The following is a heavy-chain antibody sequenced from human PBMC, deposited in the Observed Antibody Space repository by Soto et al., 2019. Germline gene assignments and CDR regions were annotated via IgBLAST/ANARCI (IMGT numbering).Heavy chain of an antibody. CDR3: ARDALGGYSSSWYNYYYYYGMDV. Sequence: SQTLSLTCAISGDSVSSNSAAWNWIRQSPSRGLEWLGRTYYRPKWYNDYAVSVKSRITINPDTSKNQFSLQLNSVTPEDTAVYYCARDALGGYSSSWYNYYYYYGMDVWGQGTTVTVSS. D-gene: IGHD6-13*01. J-gene: IGHJ6*02. V-gene: IGHV6-1*01. CDR2: TYYRPKWYN. CDR1: GDSVSSNSAA.